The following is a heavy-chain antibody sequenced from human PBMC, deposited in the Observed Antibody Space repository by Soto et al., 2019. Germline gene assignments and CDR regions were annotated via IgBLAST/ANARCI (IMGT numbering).Heavy chain of an antibody. CDR2: IIPILGIA. V-gene: IGHV1-69*08. J-gene: IGHJ4*02. CDR3: ARDISDYSSGWYSQFDY. CDR1: GGTFSSYT. D-gene: IGHD6-19*01. Sequence: QVQLVQSGAEVKKPGSSVKVSCKASGGTFSSYTISWVRQAPGQGLEWMARIIPILGIANYAQKFQGRVTITADKSTSTAYMELSSLRSEDTAVYYCARDISDYSSGWYSQFDYWGQGTLVTVSS.